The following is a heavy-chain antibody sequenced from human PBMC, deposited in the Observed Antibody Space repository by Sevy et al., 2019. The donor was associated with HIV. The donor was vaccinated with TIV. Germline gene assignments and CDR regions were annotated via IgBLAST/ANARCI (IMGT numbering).Heavy chain of an antibody. D-gene: IGHD1-26*01. CDR1: GFTFRNYA. J-gene: IGHJ3*02. CDR2: IRGGDDST. Sequence: GGSLRLSCAASGFTFRNYAMTWVRQAPGKGLQWVSAIRGGDDSTYYADSVKGRVTISRDNSKNTLYLQMNSLRAEDTAVYYCAKDRALIVGDAFDIWGQGTLVTVSS. CDR3: AKDRALIVGDAFDI. V-gene: IGHV3-23*01.